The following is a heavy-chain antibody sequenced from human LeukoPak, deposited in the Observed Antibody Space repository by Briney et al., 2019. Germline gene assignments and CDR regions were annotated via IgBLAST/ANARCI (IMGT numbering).Heavy chain of an antibody. Sequence: PSETLSLTCTVSGYSISSSYYWSWIRQPPGKGLEWIGYIYYSGSTNYNPSLKSRVTISVDTSKNQFSLKLSSVTAADTAVYYCARDNCSSTSCYISGLPDAFDIWGQGTMVTVSS. V-gene: IGHV4-61*01. D-gene: IGHD2-2*02. CDR2: IYYSGST. CDR1: GYSISSSYY. J-gene: IGHJ3*02. CDR3: ARDNCSSTSCYISGLPDAFDI.